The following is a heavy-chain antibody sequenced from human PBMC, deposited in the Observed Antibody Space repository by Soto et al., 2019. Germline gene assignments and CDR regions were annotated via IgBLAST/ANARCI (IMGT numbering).Heavy chain of an antibody. CDR2: INPSGGST. V-gene: IGHV1-46*01. CDR1: GYIFTNHY. J-gene: IGHJ4*02. D-gene: IGHD3-22*01. Sequence: QVQLVQSGAEVKKPGASVKVSCKASGYIFTNHYIHWVRQAPGQGLEWMGIINPSGGSTNYLQKFQCRLTMTRDTSTSSVYMELSSLRSEDTAVYFCARADYYDSSGFYYDCLGQGSLVTVSS. CDR3: ARADYYDSSGFYYDC.